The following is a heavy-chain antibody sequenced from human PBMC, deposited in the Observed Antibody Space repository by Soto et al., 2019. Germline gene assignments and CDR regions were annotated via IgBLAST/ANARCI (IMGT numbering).Heavy chain of an antibody. CDR1: GGSFSGYY. D-gene: IGHD6-19*01. V-gene: IGHV4-34*01. CDR3: ARDGAVAGYKYNWFDP. CDR2: INHSGST. Sequence: SETLSLTCAAYGGSFSGYYWSWIRQPPGKGLEWIGEINHSGSTNYNPSLKSRVTISVDTSKNQFSLKLSSVTAADTAVYYCARDGAVAGYKYNWFDPWGQGTLVTVSS. J-gene: IGHJ5*02.